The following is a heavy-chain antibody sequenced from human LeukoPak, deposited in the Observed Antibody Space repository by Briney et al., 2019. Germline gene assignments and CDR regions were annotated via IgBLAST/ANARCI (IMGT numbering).Heavy chain of an antibody. Sequence: PSETLSLTCTVSGGSISSYYWSWIRQPPGKGLEWIGYIYYSGSTNYNPSLKSRVTISVDTSKNQFSLKLSSVTAADTAVYYCARAPLYGSGLYYFDYWGQGTLVTVSS. V-gene: IGHV4-59*08. CDR2: IYYSGST. CDR3: ARAPLYGSGLYYFDY. CDR1: GGSISSYY. D-gene: IGHD3-10*01. J-gene: IGHJ4*02.